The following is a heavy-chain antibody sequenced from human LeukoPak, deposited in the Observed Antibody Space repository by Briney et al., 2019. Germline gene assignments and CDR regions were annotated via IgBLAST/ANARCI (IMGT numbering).Heavy chain of an antibody. CDR1: GFTFSSYA. CDR2: VSGGGSST. Sequence: PGGSLRLSCATSGFTFSSYALSWVRQAPGKGLEWVSAVSGGGSSTSYVDSVKGRFTISRDNSKNTLYLQMNSLRAEDTAVYYCAKEAAAAGSYAFDIWGQGTMVTVSS. CDR3: AKEAAAAGSYAFDI. V-gene: IGHV3-23*01. D-gene: IGHD6-13*01. J-gene: IGHJ3*02.